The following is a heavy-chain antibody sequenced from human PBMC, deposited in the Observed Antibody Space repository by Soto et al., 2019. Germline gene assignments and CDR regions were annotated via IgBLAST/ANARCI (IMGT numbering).Heavy chain of an antibody. CDR3: ARDFRELQHQGRTSYFDY. Sequence: QVQLVESGGGVVQPGRSLRLSCAASGFTFSSYGMHWVRQAPGKGLEWVAVIWYDGSNKYYADSVKGRFTISRDNSKNTLYLQMNSLRAEDTAVYYCARDFRELQHQGRTSYFDYWGQGTLVTVSS. J-gene: IGHJ4*02. V-gene: IGHV3-33*01. CDR2: IWYDGSNK. CDR1: GFTFSSYG. D-gene: IGHD1-26*01.